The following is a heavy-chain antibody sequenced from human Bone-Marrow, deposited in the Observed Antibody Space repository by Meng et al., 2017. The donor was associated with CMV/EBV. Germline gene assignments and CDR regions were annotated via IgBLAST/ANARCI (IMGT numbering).Heavy chain of an antibody. CDR1: GFTFSSYS. Sequence: GGSLRLSCADSGFTFSSYSMNWVRQAPGKGLEWVSSISSSSYIYYADSVKGRFTISRDNAKNSLYLQMNSLRAEDTAVYYCAREDCSSTSCYRRGADYWGQGTLVTVSS. V-gene: IGHV3-21*01. CDR2: ISSSSYI. CDR3: AREDCSSTSCYRRGADY. J-gene: IGHJ4*02. D-gene: IGHD2-2*02.